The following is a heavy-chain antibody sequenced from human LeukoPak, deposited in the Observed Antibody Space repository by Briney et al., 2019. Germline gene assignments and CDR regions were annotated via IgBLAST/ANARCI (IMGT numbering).Heavy chain of an antibody. CDR3: AREMDTAMDPDAFDI. Sequence: ASVKVSCKASGYTFTSYGISWVRQAPGQGLEWMGWISAYNGNTNYAQKLQGRVTMTTDTSTSTAYMELRSLRSDDTAVYYCAREMDTAMDPDAFDIWGQGTKVTVSS. CDR1: GYTFTSYG. D-gene: IGHD5-18*01. J-gene: IGHJ3*02. V-gene: IGHV1-18*01. CDR2: ISAYNGNT.